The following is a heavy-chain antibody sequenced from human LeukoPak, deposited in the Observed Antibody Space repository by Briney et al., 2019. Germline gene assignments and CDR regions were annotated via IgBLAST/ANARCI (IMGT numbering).Heavy chain of an antibody. D-gene: IGHD2-2*01. J-gene: IGHJ5*02. CDR2: INTNTGNP. CDR3: ARDGEDIVVVPAAMFPWFDP. CDR1: GYTFTSCA. Sequence: GASVKVSCKASGYTFTSCAMHWVRQAPGQGLEWMGWINTNTGNPTYAQGFTGRFVFSLDTSVSTAYLQISSLKAEDTAVYYCARDGEDIVVVPAAMFPWFDPWGQGTLVTVSS. V-gene: IGHV7-4-1*02.